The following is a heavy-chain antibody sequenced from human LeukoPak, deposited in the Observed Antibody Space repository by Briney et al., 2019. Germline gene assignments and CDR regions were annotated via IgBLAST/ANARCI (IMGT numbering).Heavy chain of an antibody. J-gene: IGHJ4*02. D-gene: IGHD3-3*01. Sequence: SETLSLTCAAYGGSFSGYYWSWIRQPPGKGLEWIGEINHSGSTNYNPSLKSRVTISVDTSKNQFSLKVSSVTAADTAVYYCARGDFKSGSNWGQGTLVILSS. CDR1: GGSFSGYY. CDR2: INHSGST. V-gene: IGHV4-34*01. CDR3: ARGDFKSGSN.